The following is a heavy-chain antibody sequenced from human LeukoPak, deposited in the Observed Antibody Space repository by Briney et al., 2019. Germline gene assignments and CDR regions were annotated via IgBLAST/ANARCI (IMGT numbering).Heavy chain of an antibody. J-gene: IGHJ4*02. D-gene: IGHD6-19*01. V-gene: IGHV3-23*01. CDR3: AKHPGYSSGWFYFDY. CDR1: GFTFSNYA. CDR2: ISDRGGST. Sequence: GGSLRLSCAASGFTFSNYAMSWVRQAPGKGLEWVSGISDRGGSTNYADSVKGRFTISRDNSKNTLYLQMNSLRAEDTAVYYCAKHPGYSSGWFYFDYWGQGTLVTVSS.